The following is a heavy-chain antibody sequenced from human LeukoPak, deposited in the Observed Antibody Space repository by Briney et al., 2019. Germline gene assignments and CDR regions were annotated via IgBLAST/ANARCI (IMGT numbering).Heavy chain of an antibody. CDR1: GFTFSSYA. CDR3: AKNSFYDFWSGYHFDY. D-gene: IGHD3-3*01. Sequence: GGSLRLSCAASGFTFSSYAMSWVRQAPGKGLEWVSAISGSGGSTYYADSVKGRFTISRDNSKNTLYLQMNSLGAEDTAAYYCAKNSFYDFWSGYHFDYWGQGTLVTVSS. V-gene: IGHV3-23*01. CDR2: ISGSGGST. J-gene: IGHJ4*02.